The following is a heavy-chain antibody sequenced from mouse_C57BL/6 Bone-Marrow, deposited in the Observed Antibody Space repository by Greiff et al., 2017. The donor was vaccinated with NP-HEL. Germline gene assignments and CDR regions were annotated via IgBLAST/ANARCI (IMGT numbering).Heavy chain of an antibody. CDR2: ISSGGSYT. J-gene: IGHJ4*01. V-gene: IGHV5-6*01. CDR1: GFTFSSYG. CDR3: ARHPDFYAMDY. Sequence: EVKVVESGGDLVKPGGSLKLSCAASGFTFSSYGMSWVRQTPDKRLEWVATISSGGSYTYYPASVKGRFTISRDTAKNTLYLQMSSLKSEDTAMDYCARHPDFYAMDYWGQGTSATVSA.